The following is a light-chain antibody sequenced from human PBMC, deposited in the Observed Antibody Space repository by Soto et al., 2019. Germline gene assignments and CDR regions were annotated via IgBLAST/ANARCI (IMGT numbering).Light chain of an antibody. Sequence: DIQLTQSPSFLSASVGDRVTITCRASQGISSYLAWYQQKPGKAPKLLIYAASTLQSGVPSRFSGSGSGTEFPLTLSSMQPEDFATYYCQQFNSYPLFGPGTKVDIK. CDR3: QQFNSYPL. CDR2: AAS. J-gene: IGKJ3*01. CDR1: QGISSY. V-gene: IGKV1-9*01.